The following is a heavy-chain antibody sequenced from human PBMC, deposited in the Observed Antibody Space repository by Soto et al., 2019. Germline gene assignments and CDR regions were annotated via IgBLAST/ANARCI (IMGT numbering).Heavy chain of an antibody. CDR3: AREGILGLFDAYDL. D-gene: IGHD3-3*01. Sequence: QDQLVQSGAEVKKPGASVTVSCKASVFTSSGISWVRQAPGQRLEWMGWISTHNGNTIYAQKFQGRVIMTMDTSTTTVYMELRSLRPDDTAVYLCAREGILGLFDAYDLWGQGTMVTVSS. CDR1: VFTSSG. J-gene: IGHJ3*01. V-gene: IGHV1-18*04. CDR2: ISTHNGNT.